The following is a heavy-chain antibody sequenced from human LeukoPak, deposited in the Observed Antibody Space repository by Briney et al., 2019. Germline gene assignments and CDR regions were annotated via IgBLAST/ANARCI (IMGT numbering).Heavy chain of an antibody. CDR2: IYSGGST. CDR3: ARAPPYYYDTPILDY. J-gene: IGHJ4*02. V-gene: IGHV3-66*01. Sequence: GGSLRLSCAASEFSVGSNYMTWVRQAPGKGLEWVSVIYSGGSTYYADSVKGRFTISRDNSKNTLYLQMNSLRAEDTAVYYCARAPPYYYDTPILDYWGQGTLVTVSS. D-gene: IGHD3-22*01. CDR1: EFSVGSNY.